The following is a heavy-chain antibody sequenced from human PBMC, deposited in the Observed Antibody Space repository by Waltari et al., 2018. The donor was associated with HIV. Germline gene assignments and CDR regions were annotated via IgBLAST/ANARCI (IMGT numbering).Heavy chain of an antibody. V-gene: IGHV1-8*01. Sequence: QVQLAQSGAEVKKPGASVKVPCETSGNTFSHYHFDWVRQAPGQGLQWKGSMNPSGGNAVYAPRFQGRVSMTRNTSRSTAYMELSDLRYDDTAVYFCTRGCGSGSPLDRGCSFHLWGQGTVVTVAS. J-gene: IGHJ3*01. D-gene: IGHD3-10*01. CDR2: MNPSGGNA. CDR1: GNTFSHYH. CDR3: TRGCGSGSPLDRGCSFHL.